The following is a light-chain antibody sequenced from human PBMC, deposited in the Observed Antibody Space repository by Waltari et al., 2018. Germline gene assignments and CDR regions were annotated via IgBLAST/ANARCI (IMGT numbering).Light chain of an antibody. V-gene: IGKV3-11*01. J-gene: IGKJ1*01. CDR1: QSVSSY. CDR2: DTS. Sequence: IMLTQSPATLSFPPGESATLPCRTSQSVSSYLAWFQQKPGQAPRLLIYDTSNRATGIPARFSGSGSGTDFTLTISSLEPEDSAVYYCQQRSHWRTFGQGTKVEIK. CDR3: QQRSHWRT.